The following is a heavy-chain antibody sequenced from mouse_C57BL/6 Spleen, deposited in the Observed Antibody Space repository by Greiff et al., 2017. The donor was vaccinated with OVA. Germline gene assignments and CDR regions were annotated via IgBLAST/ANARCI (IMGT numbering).Heavy chain of an antibody. Sequence: QVQLQQSGPELVKPGASVKISCKASGYSFTSYYIHWVKQRPGQGLEWIGWIYPGSGNTKYNAKFKGQATLTADTSTRTAYMQLSSLTSEDSAVDYYARRENLYYGAYWGQGTLVTVSA. V-gene: IGHV1-66*01. D-gene: IGHD2-1*01. J-gene: IGHJ3*01. CDR3: ARRENLYYGAY. CDR2: IYPGSGNT. CDR1: GYSFTSYY.